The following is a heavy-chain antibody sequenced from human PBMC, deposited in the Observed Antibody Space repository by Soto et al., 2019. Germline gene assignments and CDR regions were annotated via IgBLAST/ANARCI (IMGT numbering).Heavy chain of an antibody. CDR2: IKSKTDGGTT. Sequence: GGSLRLYCAASGFTFSNAWMSWVRQAPGKGLEWVGRIKSKTDGGTTDYAAPVKGRFTISRDDSKNTLYLQMNSLKTEDTAVYYCTTSPSDWYYFDYWGQGTLVTVSS. CDR3: TTSPSDWYYFDY. D-gene: IGHD2-2*01. J-gene: IGHJ4*02. CDR1: GFTFSNAW. V-gene: IGHV3-15*01.